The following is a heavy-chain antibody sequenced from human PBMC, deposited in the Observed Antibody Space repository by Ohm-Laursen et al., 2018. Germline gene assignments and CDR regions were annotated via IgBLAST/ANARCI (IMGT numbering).Heavy chain of an antibody. J-gene: IGHJ4*02. CDR2: INISCT. CDR3: AGRGY. V-gene: IGHV4-4*07. Sequence: SDTLSLTCTISGGAISSYYWSWIRQPAGKGMEWIGRINISCTNYNPSLKSRVTMSVDTSKNQFSLNLNSVTAADTAVYYCAGRGYWGQGTLVTVSS. D-gene: IGHD1-26*01. CDR1: GGAISSYY.